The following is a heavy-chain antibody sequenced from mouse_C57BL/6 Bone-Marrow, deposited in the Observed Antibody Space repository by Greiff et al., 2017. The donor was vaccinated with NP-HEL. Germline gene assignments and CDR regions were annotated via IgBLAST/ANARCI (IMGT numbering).Heavy chain of an antibody. CDR3: TRGGSITTVADWFAY. D-gene: IGHD1-1*01. CDR2: ISSGGDYI. V-gene: IGHV5-9-1*02. CDR1: GFTFSSYA. Sequence: DVKLVESGEGLVKPGGSLKLSCAASGFTFSSYAMSWVRQTPEQRLEWVAYISSGGDYIYYADTVKGRFTISRDNARNTLYLQMSSLKSEDTAMYYCTRGGSITTVADWFAYWGQGTLVTVSA. J-gene: IGHJ3*01.